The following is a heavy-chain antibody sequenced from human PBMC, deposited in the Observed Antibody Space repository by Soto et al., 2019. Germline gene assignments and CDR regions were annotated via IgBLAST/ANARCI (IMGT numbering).Heavy chain of an antibody. V-gene: IGHV3-23*01. CDR2: ISDSGGST. CDR3: ANRDTSMVTRYYYGMDV. D-gene: IGHD5-18*01. J-gene: IGHJ6*02. CDR1: GFAFSSYA. Sequence: LRLSCAASGFAFSSYAMSWVRQAPGKGLEWVSAISDSGGSTYYADSVKGRFTISRDNSKNTLYLQMNSLRAEDTAVYYCANRDTSMVTRYYYGMDVWGQGTTVTVSS.